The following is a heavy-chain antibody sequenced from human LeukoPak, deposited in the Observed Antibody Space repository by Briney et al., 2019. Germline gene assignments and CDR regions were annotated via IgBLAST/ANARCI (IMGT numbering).Heavy chain of an antibody. CDR3: ARGIGYSGYDAKVGAFDY. CDR1: GGTFSSYA. J-gene: IGHJ4*02. D-gene: IGHD5-12*01. CDR2: IIPIFGTA. Sequence: SVKISCKASGGTFSSYAISWVRQAPGQGLEWMGGIIPIFGTANYAQKFQGRVTITTDESTSTAYMELSSLRSEDTAVYYCARGIGYSGYDAKVGAFDYWGQGTLVTVSS. V-gene: IGHV1-69*05.